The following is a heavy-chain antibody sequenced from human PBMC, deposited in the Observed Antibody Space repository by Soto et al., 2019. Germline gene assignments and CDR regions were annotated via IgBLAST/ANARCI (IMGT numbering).Heavy chain of an antibody. CDR3: ARGGDYYLDS. V-gene: IGHV4-30-2*01. Sequence: PSETLSLTCAVSGASISSGGFSWSWIRQPPGGGLEWIGYSFHGGGTYYNPSLKSRVTISVDWSKNQFSLKLYSATAADTAVYYCARGGDYYLDSWGQGALVTVSS. CDR1: GASISSGGFS. D-gene: IGHD4-17*01. CDR2: SFHGGGT. J-gene: IGHJ4*02.